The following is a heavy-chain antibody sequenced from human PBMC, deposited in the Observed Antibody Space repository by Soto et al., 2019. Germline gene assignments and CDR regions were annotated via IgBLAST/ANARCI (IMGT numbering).Heavy chain of an antibody. Sequence: EVQLLESGGGLVQPGGSLRLSCAASGFTFSSYAMSWVRQAPGKGLEWVSAISGSGGSTYYADSVKGRFTISRDNSKNTLYLEMNSLRAEDTAVYYCAKVGHPYDYSFYLDYWGQGTLVTVSS. V-gene: IGHV3-23*01. CDR3: AKVGHPYDYSFYLDY. CDR2: ISGSGGST. CDR1: GFTFSSYA. D-gene: IGHD4-4*01. J-gene: IGHJ4*02.